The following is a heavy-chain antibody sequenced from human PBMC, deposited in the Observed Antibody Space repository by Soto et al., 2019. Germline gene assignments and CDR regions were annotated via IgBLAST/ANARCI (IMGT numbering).Heavy chain of an antibody. J-gene: IGHJ6*02. Sequence: GGSLRLSCAASGFTFSSYGMHWVRQAPGKGLQWVAIILYDGSTKYYADSVRGRFTISRDNSKSTLYLQMDSLRVEDTAVYYCARDLAWKRGKVGRYYYGMDVWGQGTTVTVSS. CDR1: GFTFSSYG. CDR2: ILYDGSTK. V-gene: IGHV3-30*03. D-gene: IGHD1-1*01. CDR3: ARDLAWKRGKVGRYYYGMDV.